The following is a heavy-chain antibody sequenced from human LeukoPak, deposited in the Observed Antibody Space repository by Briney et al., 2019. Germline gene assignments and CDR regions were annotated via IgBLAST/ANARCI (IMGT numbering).Heavy chain of an antibody. V-gene: IGHV3-30*18. CDR2: ISYDGSNK. CDR1: GFTLSSYG. CDR3: AKDYGSGSYYKIPHDY. D-gene: IGHD3-10*01. J-gene: IGHJ4*02. Sequence: PGGSLRLSCAASGFTLSSYGMHWVRQAPGKGLEWVAVISYDGSNKYYADSVKGRFTISRDNSKNTLYLQMNSLRAEDTAVYYCAKDYGSGSYYKIPHDYWGQGTLVTVSS.